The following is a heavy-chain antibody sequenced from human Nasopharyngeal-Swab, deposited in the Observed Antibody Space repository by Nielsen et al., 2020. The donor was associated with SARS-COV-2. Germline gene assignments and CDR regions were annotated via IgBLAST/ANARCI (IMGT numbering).Heavy chain of an antibody. Sequence: VPVQVSCKASGYTFTSNVLNWVRQAPGQGPEYIGWISTKTGAPTYAQAFTGRFVISLDTSVSTTYLQISSLKADDTAVYYCARENQEYANIWIDYWGQGTQVTVSS. CDR3: ARENQEYANIWIDY. J-gene: IGHJ4*02. CDR1: GYTFTSNV. V-gene: IGHV7-4-1*02. D-gene: IGHD1-1*01. CDR2: ISTKTGAP.